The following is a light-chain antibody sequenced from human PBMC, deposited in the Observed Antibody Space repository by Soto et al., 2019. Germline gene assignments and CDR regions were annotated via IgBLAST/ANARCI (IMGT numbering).Light chain of an antibody. V-gene: IGKV3D-15*01. J-gene: IGKJ4*01. CDR1: QSISSN. CDR3: QQYDDWPHT. Sequence: EIVMTQSPATLSVSPGERATLSCRASQSISSNLAWYQQKPGQAPRLVIYDASTRATDTPARFSGSGSGTEFTLTISSLQSEDLALYYCQQYDDWPHTFGGGTKVEIK. CDR2: DAS.